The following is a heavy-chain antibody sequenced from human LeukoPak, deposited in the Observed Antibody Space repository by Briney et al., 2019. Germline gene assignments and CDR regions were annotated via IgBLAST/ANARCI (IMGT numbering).Heavy chain of an antibody. Sequence: GGSLRLSCAASGFTFRSNAMSWVRQAPGKGLEWVSAISGSGGSTHYADSVKGRFTISRDNSKNTLYLQMNSLRAEDTAVYYCAKYDFWSGYYTDYWGQGTLVTVSS. D-gene: IGHD3-3*01. CDR2: ISGSGGST. V-gene: IGHV3-23*01. J-gene: IGHJ4*02. CDR3: AKYDFWSGYYTDY. CDR1: GFTFRSNA.